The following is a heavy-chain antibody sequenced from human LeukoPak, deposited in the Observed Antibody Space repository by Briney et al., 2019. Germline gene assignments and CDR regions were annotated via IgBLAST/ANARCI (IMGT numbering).Heavy chain of an antibody. D-gene: IGHD3-22*01. CDR2: INHSGST. CDR3: ARGNYYDSSGYYPY. V-gene: IGHV4-34*01. Sequence: PSETLSRTCAVYGVSFSGYYWSWIRQPPGKGLEWIGEINHSGSTNYNPSLKSRVTISVDTSKNQFTLKLSSVTAADTAVYYCARGNYYDSSGYYPYWGQGTLVTVSS. CDR1: GVSFSGYY. J-gene: IGHJ4*02.